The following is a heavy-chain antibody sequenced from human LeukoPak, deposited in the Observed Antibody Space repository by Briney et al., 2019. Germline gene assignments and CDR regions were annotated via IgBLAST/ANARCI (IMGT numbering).Heavy chain of an antibody. J-gene: IGHJ5*02. D-gene: IGHD3-16*02. V-gene: IGHV4-34*01. CDR3: ASGRVFTFGGVIVLNWFDP. CDR1: GGSFSGYY. Sequence: PSETLSLTCADYGGSFSGYYWSWIRQPPGKGLEWIGEINHSGSTNYNPSLKSRVSISIDTSKNQLSLQLRSVTAADTAVYYCASGRVFTFGGVIVLNWFDPWGQGTLVTVSS. CDR2: INHSGST.